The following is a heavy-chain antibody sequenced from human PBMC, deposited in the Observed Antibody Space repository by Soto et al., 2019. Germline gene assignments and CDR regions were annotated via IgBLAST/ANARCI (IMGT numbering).Heavy chain of an antibody. D-gene: IGHD4-17*01. V-gene: IGHV4-4*07. CDR3: ARDLGDYRVSDF. CDR1: GGSISNYY. J-gene: IGHJ4*02. Sequence: LSLTCTVSGGSISNYYWSWIRQPAGKGLEWIGRIYTSGSTNYNPSLKSRVTMSVDTSKNQFSLKVSSVTAADTAVYYCARDLGDYRVSDFWGQGTLVTVSS. CDR2: IYTSGST.